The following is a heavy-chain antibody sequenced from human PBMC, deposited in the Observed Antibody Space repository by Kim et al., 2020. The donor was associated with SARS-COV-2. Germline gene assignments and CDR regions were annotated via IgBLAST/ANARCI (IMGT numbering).Heavy chain of an antibody. V-gene: IGHV4-31*03. CDR3: ARVHDPNGFDP. J-gene: IGHJ5*02. Sequence: SETLSLTCTVSGGSISSGGYYWSWIRQHPGKGLEWIGYIYYSGSTYYNPSLKSRVTISVDTSKNQFSLKLSSVTAADTAVYYCARVHDPNGFDPWGQGTLVTVSS. CDR1: GGSISSGGYY. CDR2: IYYSGST.